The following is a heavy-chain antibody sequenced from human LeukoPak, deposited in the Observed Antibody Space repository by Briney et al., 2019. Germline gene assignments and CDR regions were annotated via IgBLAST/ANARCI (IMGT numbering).Heavy chain of an antibody. V-gene: IGHV5-51*01. CDR1: GYSFTSYW. CDR2: IYPGDSGT. J-gene: IGHJ3*02. CDR3: ARTGVSRAFDI. Sequence: GVSLKISCKGSGYSFTSYWIGWVRQMPGKGLEWMGIIYPGDSGTRYSPSFQGQVTISADKTISTAYLQWSSLKASDTAMYYCARTGVSRAFDIWGQGTMVTVSS.